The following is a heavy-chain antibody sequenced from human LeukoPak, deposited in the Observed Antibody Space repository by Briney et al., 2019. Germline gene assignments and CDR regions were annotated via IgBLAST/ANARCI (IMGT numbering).Heavy chain of an antibody. D-gene: IGHD3-3*01. CDR2: ISPGGGTT. J-gene: IGHJ4*02. V-gene: IGHV3-23*01. Sequence: QSGGSLSLSCVVSGFSFGSEAMSWVRQARGRGREWGSSISPGGGTTYYADSVKGRFPISRDNSKNTLYLQMNSLRAEDTAVYCCAKQAGWGGYFTFLPFDFWGRGTLVTVSS. CDR3: AKQAGWGGYFTFLPFDF. CDR1: GFSFGSEA.